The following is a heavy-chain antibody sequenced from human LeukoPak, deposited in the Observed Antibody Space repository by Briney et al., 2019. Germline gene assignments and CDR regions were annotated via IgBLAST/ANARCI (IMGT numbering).Heavy chain of an antibody. V-gene: IGHV3-7*01. Sequence: GGSLRLSCAASGFTFSSYWMSWVRQAPGKGLEWVANIKQDGSEKYYVDSVKGRFTISRDNAKNSLYLQMNSLRAEDTAVYYCARKTQKLSAAGYNWSDPWGQGTLVTVSS. J-gene: IGHJ5*02. CDR2: IKQDGSEK. CDR3: ARKTQKLSAAGYNWSDP. D-gene: IGHD6-13*01. CDR1: GFTFSSYW.